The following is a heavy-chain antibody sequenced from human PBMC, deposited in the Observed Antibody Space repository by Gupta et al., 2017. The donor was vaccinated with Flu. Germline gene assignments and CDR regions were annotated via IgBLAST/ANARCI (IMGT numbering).Heavy chain of an antibody. J-gene: IGHJ4*02. Sequence: EVQLVESGGGLVKPGGSLRLSCAASGFTFSSYSMNWVRQAPGKGLEWVSSISSSSSYIYYADSVKGRFTISRDNAKNSLYLQMNSLRAEDTAVYYCAREVNPGDYFDYWGQGTLVTVSS. CDR3: AREVNPGDYFDY. CDR2: ISSSSSYI. CDR1: GFTFSSYS. D-gene: IGHD2-8*02. V-gene: IGHV3-21*01.